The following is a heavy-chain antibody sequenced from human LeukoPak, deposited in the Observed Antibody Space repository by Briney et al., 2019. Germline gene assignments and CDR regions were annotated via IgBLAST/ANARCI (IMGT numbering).Heavy chain of an antibody. V-gene: IGHV3-20*04. Sequence: GGSLRLSCEASGFTFGNYAMNWVRQAPGKGLEWVSGINWNGGSTGYADSVKGRFTISRDNAKNSLYLQMNSLRAEDTALYYCARGIMITFGGVIVTPEYFDYWGQGTLVTVSS. CDR2: INWNGGST. CDR3: ARGIMITFGGVIVTPEYFDY. J-gene: IGHJ4*02. D-gene: IGHD3-16*02. CDR1: GFTFGNYA.